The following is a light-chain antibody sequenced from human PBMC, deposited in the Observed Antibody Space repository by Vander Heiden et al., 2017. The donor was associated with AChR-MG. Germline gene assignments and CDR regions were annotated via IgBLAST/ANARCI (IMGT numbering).Light chain of an antibody. V-gene: IGKV1-39*01. Sequence: IQMTQSPSSLSASVGARVTITFRASQSISSYLKWYQQKPGKAPKLLIYAASSLQSGVPARFSGRGSGTDFTLTNSSLQPEDVAMYYWQQSYSIPRTFGKGTKVEIK. J-gene: IGKJ1*01. CDR2: AAS. CDR3: QQSYSIPRT. CDR1: QSISSY.